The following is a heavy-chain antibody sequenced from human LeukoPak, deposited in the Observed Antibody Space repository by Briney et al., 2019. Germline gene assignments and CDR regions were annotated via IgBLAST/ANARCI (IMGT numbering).Heavy chain of an antibody. J-gene: IGHJ4*02. CDR3: ARDLSGDVLTAPFDY. V-gene: IGHV1-69*06. CDR1: GGTFSSYA. Sequence: SVKVSCKASGGTFSSYAISWVRQAPGQGLEWMGGIIPIFGTANYAQKFQGRVTITADKSASTAYMELSSLRSEDTAVYYCARDLSGDVLTAPFDYWGQGTLVTVSS. D-gene: IGHD1-1*01. CDR2: IIPIFGTA.